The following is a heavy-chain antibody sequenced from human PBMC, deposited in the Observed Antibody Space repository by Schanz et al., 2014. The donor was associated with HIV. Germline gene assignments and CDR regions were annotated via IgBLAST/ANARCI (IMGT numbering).Heavy chain of an antibody. CDR2: ISARGGDT. J-gene: IGHJ5*02. V-gene: IGHV3-23*01. D-gene: IGHD6-19*01. CDR1: GFSFSDNV. CDR3: AKGTTVAPRGWFDA. Sequence: EVHLLESGGGLVQPGGSLRLSCAASGFSFSDNVMTWVRQAPGKGLEWVSIISARGGDTYYADSVKGRFTISRDNSKNTVFLQMNSLRAEDTAVYYCAKGTTVAPRGWFDAWGQGTLVTVSS.